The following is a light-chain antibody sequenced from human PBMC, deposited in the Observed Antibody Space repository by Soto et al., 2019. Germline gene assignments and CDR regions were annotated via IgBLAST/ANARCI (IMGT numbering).Light chain of an antibody. J-gene: IGLJ2*01. Sequence: QSVLTQPGSVSGSPGQTITISCTGTSSDVGSYNHVSWYQQHPGEVPKLLIYDVNNRPSGVSNRFSGSKSGNTASLTISGLQADDEADYYCSSFSSSSTFAFGGGTKLTVL. CDR1: SSDVGSYNH. CDR3: SSFSSSSTFA. CDR2: DVN. V-gene: IGLV2-14*03.